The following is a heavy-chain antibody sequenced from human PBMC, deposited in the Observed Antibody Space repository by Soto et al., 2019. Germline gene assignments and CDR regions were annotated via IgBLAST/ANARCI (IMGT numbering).Heavy chain of an antibody. Sequence: SVKVSCKASGGTFSSYAISWVRQAPGQGLEWMGGIIPIFGTANYAQKFQGRVTITAGESTSTAYMELSSLRSEDTAVYYCGLGYSSSWYGDDYYGMDVWGQGTTVTVSS. CDR1: GGTFSSYA. CDR2: IIPIFGTA. CDR3: GLGYSSSWYGDDYYGMDV. V-gene: IGHV1-69*13. D-gene: IGHD6-13*01. J-gene: IGHJ6*02.